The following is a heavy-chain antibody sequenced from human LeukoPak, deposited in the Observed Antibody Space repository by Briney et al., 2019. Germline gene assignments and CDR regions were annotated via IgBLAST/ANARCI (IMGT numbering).Heavy chain of an antibody. Sequence: GGSLRLSCAASGFTFSSYWMSWVRQAPGKGLEWVANIKQDGSEKYYVDSVKGRFTISRDNAKNSLYLQMNSLRAEDTAVYYCARDHYYDSSGYLQYYYYGMDVWGQGTTVTVSS. V-gene: IGHV3-7*01. CDR2: IKQDGSEK. D-gene: IGHD3-22*01. CDR1: GFTFSSYW. CDR3: ARDHYYDSSGYLQYYYYGMDV. J-gene: IGHJ6*02.